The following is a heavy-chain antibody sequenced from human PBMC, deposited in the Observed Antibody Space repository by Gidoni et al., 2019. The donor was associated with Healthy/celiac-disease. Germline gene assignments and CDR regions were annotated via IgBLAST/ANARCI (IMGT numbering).Heavy chain of an antibody. V-gene: IGHV4-39*01. Sequence: QLQLQESGPGLVKPSETLSLTCTVSGGSISSSSYYWGWIRQPPGKGLEWIGSIYYSGSTYYNPSLKSRVTISVDTSKNQFSLKLSSVTAADTAVYYCARLGGGSPHDAFDIWGQGTMVTVSS. D-gene: IGHD1-26*01. J-gene: IGHJ3*02. CDR3: ARLGGGSPHDAFDI. CDR2: IYYSGST. CDR1: GGSISSSSYY.